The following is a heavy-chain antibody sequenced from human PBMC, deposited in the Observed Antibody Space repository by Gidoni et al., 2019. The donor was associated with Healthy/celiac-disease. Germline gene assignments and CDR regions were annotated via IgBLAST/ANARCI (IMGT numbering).Heavy chain of an antibody. CDR2: INHSGST. V-gene: IGHV4-34*01. Sequence: QVQLQQWGAGLLKPSETLSITCAVYGGSFSGYYWRWIRQPPGKGLEWIGEINHSGSTNYNPSLKSRVTISVDTSKNQFSLKLSSVTAADTAVYYCARGWPLWSGYYGNWFDPWGQGTLVTVSS. CDR3: ARGWPLWSGYYGNWFDP. D-gene: IGHD3-3*01. J-gene: IGHJ5*02. CDR1: GGSFSGYY.